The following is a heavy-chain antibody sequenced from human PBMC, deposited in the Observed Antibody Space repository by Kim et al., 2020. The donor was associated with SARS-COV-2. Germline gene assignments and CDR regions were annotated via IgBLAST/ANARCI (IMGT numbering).Heavy chain of an antibody. V-gene: IGHV1-2*02. CDR2: INPNSGGT. D-gene: IGHD3-22*01. CDR1: GYTFTGYY. CDR3: ARDPTSTYDSSGYYEG. J-gene: IGHJ4*02. Sequence: ASVKVSCKASGYTFTGYYMHWVRQAPGQGLEWMGWINPNSGGTNYAQKFQGRVTMTRDTSISTAYMELSRLRSDDTAVYYCARDPTSTYDSSGYYEGWGQGTLVTVSS.